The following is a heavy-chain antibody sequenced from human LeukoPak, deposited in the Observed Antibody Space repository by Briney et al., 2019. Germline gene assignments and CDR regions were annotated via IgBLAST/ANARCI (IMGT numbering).Heavy chain of an antibody. J-gene: IGHJ6*02. V-gene: IGHV3-49*04. CDR3: MDV. Sequence: PGGSLRLSCSSYGFTFGDHAMSWVRQAPGKGLEWVGFIRSRAYGGTTEYAASVKSRFSISRDDSKGIAYLQMNGLKIEDTAVYYCMDVWGQGTTVIVSS. CDR1: GFTFGDHA. CDR2: IRSRAYGGTT.